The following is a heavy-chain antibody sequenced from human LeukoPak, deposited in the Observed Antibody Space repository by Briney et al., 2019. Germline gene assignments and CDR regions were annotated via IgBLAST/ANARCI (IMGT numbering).Heavy chain of an antibody. D-gene: IGHD3-10*01. V-gene: IGHV3-48*01. CDR1: GFTFSSYS. J-gene: IGHJ4*02. CDR3: ASTNYGSGSYYRNDY. CDR2: ISSSSSTI. Sequence: GGSLRLSCAASGFTFSSYSMNWVRQAPGKGLEWVSYISSSSSTIYYADSVKGRFTISRDNSKNTLYLQMNSLRAEDTAVYYCASTNYGSGSYYRNDYWGQGTLVTVSS.